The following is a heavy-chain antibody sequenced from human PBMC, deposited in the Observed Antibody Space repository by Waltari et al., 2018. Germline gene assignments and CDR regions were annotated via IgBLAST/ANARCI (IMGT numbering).Heavy chain of an antibody. Sequence: VQLVESGGGLVQPGGSLRLSCAASGFTFSSYEVHWVRQDPGKGLEWVSYISSSGSTIYYADSVKGRFTISRDNAKNSLYLQMNSLRAEDTAVYYCARDIMVAAWDYWGQGTLVTVSS. CDR3: ARDIMVAAWDY. V-gene: IGHV3-48*03. D-gene: IGHD2-15*01. CDR1: GFTFSSYE. J-gene: IGHJ4*02. CDR2: ISSSGSTI.